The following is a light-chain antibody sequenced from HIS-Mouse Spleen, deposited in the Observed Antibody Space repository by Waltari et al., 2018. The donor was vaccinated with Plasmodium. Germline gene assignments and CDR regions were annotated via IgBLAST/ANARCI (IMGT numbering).Light chain of an antibody. J-gene: IGLJ3*02. V-gene: IGLV3-10*01. CDR3: YSTDSSGNHRV. CDR1: ALPKKY. CDR2: EDS. Sequence: SYELTQPPSVSVSPGQTARITCSGDALPKKYAYWYQQKSGQAPVLVIYEDSKRPSGIPERCAGRSSGTMATLTISGAQVEDEADYDCYSTDSSGNHRVFGGGTKLTVL.